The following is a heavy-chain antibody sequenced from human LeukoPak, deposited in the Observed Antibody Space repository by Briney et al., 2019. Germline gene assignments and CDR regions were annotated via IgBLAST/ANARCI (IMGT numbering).Heavy chain of an antibody. D-gene: IGHD3-22*01. Sequence: GASVKVSCKASGYTFTGYYMHWVRQAPGQGLEWMGWINPNSGGTNYAQKFQERVTITRDMSTSTAYMELSSLRSEDTAVYYCAADSSGYYYAFDIWGQGTMVTVSS. V-gene: IGHV1-2*02. J-gene: IGHJ3*02. CDR1: GYTFTGYY. CDR3: AADSSGYYYAFDI. CDR2: INPNSGGT.